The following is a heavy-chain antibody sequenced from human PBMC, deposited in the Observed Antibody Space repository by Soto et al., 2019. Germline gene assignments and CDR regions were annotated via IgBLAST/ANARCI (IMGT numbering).Heavy chain of an antibody. CDR3: ASRGYHYAGNN. CDR2: FYYTGRT. Sequence: SETLSLTCTFSGCSISNYYWSLIRQHPGKGREWSGYFYYTGRTDYTPSLKDRLTISMDTSKNQLSLILTSVTAADTAVYYCASRGYHYAGNNWGQGALVTVSS. CDR1: GCSISNYY. V-gene: IGHV4-59*12. D-gene: IGHD5-18*01. J-gene: IGHJ4*02.